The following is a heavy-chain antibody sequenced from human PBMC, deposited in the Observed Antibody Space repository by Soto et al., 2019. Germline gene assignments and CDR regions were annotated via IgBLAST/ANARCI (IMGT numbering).Heavy chain of an antibody. D-gene: IGHD1-7*01. CDR2: IYYIGAY. V-gene: IGHV4-59*02. J-gene: IGHJ5*02. Sequence: SETLSLTCSVSGASVSSYYWSWVRQPPGKGLEWIGYIYYIGAYNYDPSLKSRVTISVDTSKNQFSLKLTSVTAADTAVYYCARTPETRDWLDPWGQGTLATVSS. CDR3: ARTPETRDWLDP. CDR1: GASVSSYY.